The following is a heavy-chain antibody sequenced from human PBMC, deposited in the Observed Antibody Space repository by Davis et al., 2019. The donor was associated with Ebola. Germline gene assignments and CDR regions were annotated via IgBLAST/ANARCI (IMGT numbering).Heavy chain of an antibody. Sequence: AASVKVSCKASGYTFTGYYMHWVRQAPGQGLEWMGGIIPIFGTANYAQKFQGRVTITADESTSTAYMELSSLRSEDTAVYYCARDHPDYGDYGGADYWGQGTLVTVSS. V-gene: IGHV1-69*13. CDR1: GYTFTGYY. J-gene: IGHJ4*02. CDR2: IIPIFGTA. D-gene: IGHD4-17*01. CDR3: ARDHPDYGDYGGADY.